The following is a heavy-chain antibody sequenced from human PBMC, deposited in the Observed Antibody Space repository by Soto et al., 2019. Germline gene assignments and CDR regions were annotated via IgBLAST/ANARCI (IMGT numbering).Heavy chain of an antibody. V-gene: IGHV1-69*06. D-gene: IGHD6-13*01. CDR1: GGTFSSYA. J-gene: IGHJ6*02. CDR3: ARKRIAAAGTLDYYYYYGMDV. Sequence: GASVKVSCKATGGTFSSYAISWVRQAPGQGLEWMGGIIPIFGTANYAQKFQGRVTITADKSTSTAYMELSSLRSEDTAVYYCARKRIAAAGTLDYYYYYGMDVWGQGTTVTVSS. CDR2: IIPIFGTA.